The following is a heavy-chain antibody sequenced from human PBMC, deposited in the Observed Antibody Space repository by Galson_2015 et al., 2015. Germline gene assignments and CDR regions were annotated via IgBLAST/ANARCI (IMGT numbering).Heavy chain of an antibody. Sequence: TFSASDFTFSTSGMGWVRQAPGKRLEWVSTINNNGANTHYADSVNGRFTISRDNARNTLYLHMNSLRAEDTAVYYCAKDAGGTNSGPFDYWGQGTLVTVSS. CDR1: DFTFSTSG. D-gene: IGHD1-26*01. CDR2: INNNGANT. J-gene: IGHJ4*02. V-gene: IGHV3-23*01. CDR3: AKDAGGTNSGPFDY.